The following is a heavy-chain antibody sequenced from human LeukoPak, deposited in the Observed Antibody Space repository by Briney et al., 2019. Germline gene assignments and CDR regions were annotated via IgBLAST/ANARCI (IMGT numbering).Heavy chain of an antibody. Sequence: GGSLRLSCAASGFTFDDYAMHWVRQAPGKGLEWVSFIYSGGNTHYSDSVKGRFTISRDNSKNTLYLQMNSLRAEDTAIYYCARRAGEYSHPYDYWGQGTLVTVSS. CDR2: IYSGGNT. V-gene: IGHV3-53*01. J-gene: IGHJ4*02. D-gene: IGHD2-15*01. CDR3: ARRAGEYSHPYDY. CDR1: GFTFDDYA.